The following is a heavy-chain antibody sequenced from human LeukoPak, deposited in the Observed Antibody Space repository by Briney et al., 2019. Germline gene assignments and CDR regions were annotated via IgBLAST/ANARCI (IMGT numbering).Heavy chain of an antibody. CDR3: ARNYADSVGYFFFDY. CDR2: MSGVGETT. V-gene: IGHV3-23*01. CDR1: GFTFNNYA. Sequence: AGSLRLSCAVSGFTFNNYAMNWVRQAPGKGLEWVSSMSGVGETTYDADSAKGRFTISRDNSQNTLYLQMNSLRAEDTAVYYCARNYADSVGYFFFDYWGQGTLVTVSS. D-gene: IGHD4-17*01. J-gene: IGHJ4*02.